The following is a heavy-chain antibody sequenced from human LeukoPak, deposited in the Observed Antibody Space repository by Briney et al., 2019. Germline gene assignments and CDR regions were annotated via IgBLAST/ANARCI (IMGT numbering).Heavy chain of an antibody. Sequence: PGGSLRLSCAASGFTFSSYAMHWVRQAPGKGLEWVEVISYDGSNKYYADSVKGRFTISRDNSKNTLYLQMNSLRAEDTAVYYCARGRTDYDFWSGLSYYGMDVWGQGTTVTVSS. CDR3: ARGRTDYDFWSGLSYYGMDV. J-gene: IGHJ6*02. CDR2: ISYDGSNK. V-gene: IGHV3-30-3*01. D-gene: IGHD3-3*01. CDR1: GFTFSSYA.